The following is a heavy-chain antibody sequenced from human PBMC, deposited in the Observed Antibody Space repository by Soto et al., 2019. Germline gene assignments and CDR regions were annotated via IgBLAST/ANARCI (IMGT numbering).Heavy chain of an antibody. CDR2: ISSSSSYI. V-gene: IGHV3-21*01. CDR1: GFTFSSYS. CDR3: AGDAWRCSGGSCYR. Sequence: GGSLRLSCAASGFTFSSYSINWVRQAPGKGLEWVSSISSSSSYIYYADSVKGRFTISRENAKNSLYLQMNSLRAEDTAVYYCAGDAWRCSGGSCYRWGQGTLVTVSS. J-gene: IGHJ5*02. D-gene: IGHD2-15*01.